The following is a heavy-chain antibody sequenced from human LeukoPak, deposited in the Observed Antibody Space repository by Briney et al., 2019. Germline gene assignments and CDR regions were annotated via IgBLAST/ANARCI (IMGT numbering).Heavy chain of an antibody. Sequence: GGSLRLSCAASGFTFDDYAMHWVRQAPGKGLEWVSLISWDGGSTYYADSVKGRFTISRDNSKNSLYLQMNSLRAEDTALYYCAKDGPTYYDFWSGFNYYYYMDVSGKGTTVTVSS. CDR1: GFTFDDYA. CDR2: ISWDGGST. V-gene: IGHV3-43D*03. J-gene: IGHJ6*03. CDR3: AKDGPTYYDFWSGFNYYYYMDV. D-gene: IGHD3-3*01.